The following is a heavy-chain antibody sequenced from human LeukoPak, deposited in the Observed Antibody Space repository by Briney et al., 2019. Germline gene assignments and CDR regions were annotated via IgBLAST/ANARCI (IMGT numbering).Heavy chain of an antibody. D-gene: IGHD2-8*02. V-gene: IGHV3-30*02. CDR2: IWSDGNNR. CDR3: AKDPGASVSGFYMDV. CDR1: GFTFRNYG. J-gene: IGHJ6*03. Sequence: GGSLRLSCAASGFTFRNYGMHWVRQATGKGLEWVSFIWSDGNNRFYADSVKGRFTISRDNSKNMLYLQMDTLRAEDTALYYCAKDPGASVSGFYMDVWAKGTTVIVSS.